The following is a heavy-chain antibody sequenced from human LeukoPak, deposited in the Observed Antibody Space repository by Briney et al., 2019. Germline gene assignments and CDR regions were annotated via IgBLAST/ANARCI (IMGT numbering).Heavy chain of an antibody. V-gene: IGHV1-46*01. J-gene: IGHJ4*02. CDR3: ARGNKDYGDYARGLSDY. Sequence: ASVKVSCKASGYTFTSYYMHWVRQAPGQGLEWMGIINPSGGSTSYAQKFQGRVTMTRNTSITTAYMELSSLRSEDTAVYYCARGNKDYGDYARGLSDYWGQGTLVTVSS. CDR1: GYTFTSYY. D-gene: IGHD4-17*01. CDR2: INPSGGST.